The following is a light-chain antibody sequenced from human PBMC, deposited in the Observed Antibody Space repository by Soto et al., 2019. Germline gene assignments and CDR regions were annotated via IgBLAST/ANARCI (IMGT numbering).Light chain of an antibody. J-gene: IGLJ3*02. CDR2: SDS. Sequence: SYELTQPPSVSVAPGKTARITCGGNNVGSKSVHWYQQKPDQAPVLVIYSDSDRPSAIPERFSGSNSGNTATLTINRVEAGDEADYYCQVWDSGSDHVVFGGGTKVTVL. V-gene: IGLV3-21*04. CDR1: NVGSKS. CDR3: QVWDSGSDHVV.